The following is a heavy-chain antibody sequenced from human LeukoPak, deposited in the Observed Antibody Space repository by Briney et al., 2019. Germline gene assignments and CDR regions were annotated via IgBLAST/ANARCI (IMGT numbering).Heavy chain of an antibody. J-gene: IGHJ3*02. CDR3: ARPSSDSSSWYAGAFDI. V-gene: IGHV3-33*01. CDR2: IWYDGSNK. Sequence: GGSLRLSCAASGFTFSSYGMHWVRQAPGKGPEWVAVIWYDGSNKYCADSVKGRFTISRDNSKNTLYLQMNSLRAEDTAVYYCARPSSDSSSWYAGAFDIWGQGTMVTVSS. D-gene: IGHD6-13*01. CDR1: GFTFSSYG.